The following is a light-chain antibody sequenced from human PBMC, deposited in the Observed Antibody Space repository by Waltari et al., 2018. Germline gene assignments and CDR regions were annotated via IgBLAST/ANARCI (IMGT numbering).Light chain of an antibody. Sequence: DIVMTQSPDSLAVSLGETATINCKSSQSVLDSSGNKNNLTWYQQKPGQPPKLLLYWASTREFGVPDRFSGSGSGTDFTLTISSLQAEDVAVYYCQQFQSTPVTFGQGTKVEVK. CDR3: QQFQSTPVT. V-gene: IGKV4-1*01. J-gene: IGKJ1*01. CDR1: QSVLDSSGNKNN. CDR2: WAS.